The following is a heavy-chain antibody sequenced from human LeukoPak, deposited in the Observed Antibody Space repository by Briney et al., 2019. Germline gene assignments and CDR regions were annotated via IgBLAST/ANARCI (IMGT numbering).Heavy chain of an antibody. CDR3: AKGYSSGWLFGY. V-gene: IGHV3-23*01. Sequence: GGSLRLSCAASGFTFSSYGMSWVRQAPGKGLEWVSAISGSGGTTYYADSVKGRFTISRDNSKNTLYLQMNSLRAEDTAIYYCAKGYSSGWLFGYWGQGTLVTVSS. J-gene: IGHJ4*02. D-gene: IGHD6-19*01. CDR1: GFTFSSYG. CDR2: ISGSGGTT.